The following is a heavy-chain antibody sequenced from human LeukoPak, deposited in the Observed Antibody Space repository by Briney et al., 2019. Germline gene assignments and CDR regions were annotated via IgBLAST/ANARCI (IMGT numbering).Heavy chain of an antibody. Sequence: GGSLRLSCAASGFSFSNYAMHWVRQDSGRGLDWVAVISHDGINTYYADSVKGRFTISRDNSKNTLYLQMNSLRVEDTAVYYCAELGITMIGGVWGKGTTVTISS. CDR3: AELGITMIGGV. D-gene: IGHD3-10*02. J-gene: IGHJ6*04. CDR2: ISHDGINT. V-gene: IGHV3-30*18. CDR1: GFSFSNYA.